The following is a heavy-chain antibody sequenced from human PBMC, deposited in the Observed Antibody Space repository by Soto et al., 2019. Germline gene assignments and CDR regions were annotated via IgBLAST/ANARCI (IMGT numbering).Heavy chain of an antibody. CDR3: ASGTYYYDSSGYYSPGPSYYGMDV. V-gene: IGHV5-10-1*01. D-gene: IGHD3-22*01. J-gene: IGHJ6*02. Sequence: PGESLKISCKGSGYSFTSYWISWVRQMPGKGLEWMGRIDPSDSYTNYSPSFQGHVTISAGKSISTAYLQWSSLKASDTAMYYCASGTYYYDSSGYYSPGPSYYGMDVWGQGTTVTVSS. CDR2: IDPSDSYT. CDR1: GYSFTSYW.